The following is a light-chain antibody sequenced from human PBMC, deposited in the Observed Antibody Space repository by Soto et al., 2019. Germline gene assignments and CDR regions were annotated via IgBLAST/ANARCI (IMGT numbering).Light chain of an antibody. CDR1: RSDVGGYNY. CDR3: SSYTSSSTLGV. J-gene: IGLJ1*01. Sequence: QSALTQPASVSGSPGQSITISCTGNRSDVGGYNYVSWYQQHPGKAPKLMIYEVSNRPSGVSNRFAGSKSGNTASLTISGLQAEDEADYYCSSYTSSSTLGVFGTGTKLTVL. CDR2: EVS. V-gene: IGLV2-14*01.